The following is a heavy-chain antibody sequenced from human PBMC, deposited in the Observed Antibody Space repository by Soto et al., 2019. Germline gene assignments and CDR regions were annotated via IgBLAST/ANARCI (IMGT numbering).Heavy chain of an antibody. Sequence: SSETLSLTCTVSGGSISSGGYYWSWIRQHPGKGLEWIGYIYYSGSTYYNPSLKSRVTISVDTSKNQFSLKLSSVTAADTAVYYCARGGGSGYPYWGQGTLVTVSS. D-gene: IGHD3-22*01. CDR2: IYYSGST. CDR1: GGSISSGGYY. V-gene: IGHV4-31*03. J-gene: IGHJ4*02. CDR3: ARGGGSGYPY.